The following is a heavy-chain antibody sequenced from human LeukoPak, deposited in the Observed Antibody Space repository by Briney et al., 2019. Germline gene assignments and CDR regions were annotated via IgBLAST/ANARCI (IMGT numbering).Heavy chain of an antibody. CDR1: GFTFSSYA. D-gene: IGHD1-26*01. CDR3: ARHSGSYYGKYYFDY. J-gene: IGHJ4*02. V-gene: IGHV3-23*01. CDR2: ISGSGGST. Sequence: PGGSLRLSCAASGFTFSSYAMSWVRQAPGKGLEWVSAISGSGGSTYYADSVKGRFTISRDNSKNTLYLRMNSQRAEDTAVYYCARHSGSYYGKYYFDYWGQGTLVTVSS.